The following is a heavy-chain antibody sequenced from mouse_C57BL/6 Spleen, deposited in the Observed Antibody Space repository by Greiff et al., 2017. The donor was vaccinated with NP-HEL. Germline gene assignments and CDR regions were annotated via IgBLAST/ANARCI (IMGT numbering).Heavy chain of an antibody. CDR1: GYAFTNYL. D-gene: IGHD2-4*01. V-gene: IGHV1-54*01. Sequence: QVQLQQSGAELVRPGTSVKVSCKASGYAFTNYLIEWVKQRPGQGLEWIGVINPGSGGTNYNEKFKGKATLTADKSSSTAYMQLSSLTSEDSAVYFCARMGDYGYWGQGTTLTVSS. CDR2: INPGSGGT. CDR3: ARMGDYGY. J-gene: IGHJ2*01.